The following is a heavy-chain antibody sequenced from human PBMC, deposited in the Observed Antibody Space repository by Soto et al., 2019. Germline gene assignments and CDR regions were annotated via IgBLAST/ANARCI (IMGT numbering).Heavy chain of an antibody. CDR2: IYYSGST. D-gene: IGHD7-27*01. V-gene: IGHV4-59*12. CDR3: ARGLKWGYGMDV. Sequence: SETLSLTCTVSGGSISSYYWSWIRQPPGKGLEWIGYIYYSGSTNYNPSLKSRVTISVDTSKNQFSLKLSSVTAADTAVYYCARGLKWGYGMDVWGQGTTVTVSS. CDR1: GGSISSYY. J-gene: IGHJ6*02.